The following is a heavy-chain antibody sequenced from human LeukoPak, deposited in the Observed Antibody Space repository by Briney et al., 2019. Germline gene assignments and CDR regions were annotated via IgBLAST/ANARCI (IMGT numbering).Heavy chain of an antibody. Sequence: GGSLRLSCAASGFTFSSYSMNWVRQAPGKGLEWVSAISGSGGSTYYADSVKGRFTISRDNSKNTLYLQMNSLRAEDTAVYYCAKAWYYYDSSGYPDYWGQGTLVTVSS. CDR1: GFTFSSYS. CDR2: ISGSGGST. CDR3: AKAWYYYDSSGYPDY. J-gene: IGHJ4*02. D-gene: IGHD3-22*01. V-gene: IGHV3-23*01.